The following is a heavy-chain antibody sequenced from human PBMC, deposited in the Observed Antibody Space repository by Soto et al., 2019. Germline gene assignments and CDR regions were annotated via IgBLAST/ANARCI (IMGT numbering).Heavy chain of an antibody. Sequence: GGSLRLSCAASGSTFDDYAMHWVRQAPGKGLEWVSGISWNSGSIGYADSVKGRFTISRDNAKNSLYLQMNSLRAEDTALYYCAKGNRFGDSYYYGMDVWGQGTTVTVSS. D-gene: IGHD3-10*01. V-gene: IGHV3-9*01. CDR1: GSTFDDYA. CDR3: AKGNRFGDSYYYGMDV. J-gene: IGHJ6*02. CDR2: ISWNSGSI.